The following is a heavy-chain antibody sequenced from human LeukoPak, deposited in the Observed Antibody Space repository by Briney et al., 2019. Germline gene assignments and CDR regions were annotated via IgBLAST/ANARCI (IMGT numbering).Heavy chain of an antibody. CDR3: AKVSTPLWGYSIVFDN. CDR2: ISDSGGST. D-gene: IGHD1-26*01. CDR1: GFTFRTYW. Sequence: PGGSLRLSCAASGFTFRTYWVNWVRQAPGKGLEWVSAISDSGGSTYYADSVKGRFTISRDNSKNTLYLQMNSLRAEDTVVYYCAKVSTPLWGYSIVFDNWGQGTLVTVSS. V-gene: IGHV3-23*01. J-gene: IGHJ4*02.